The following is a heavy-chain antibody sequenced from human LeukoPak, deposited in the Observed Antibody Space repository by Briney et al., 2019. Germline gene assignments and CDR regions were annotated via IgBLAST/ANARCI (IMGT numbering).Heavy chain of an antibody. CDR2: FDPEDGET. J-gene: IGHJ4*02. V-gene: IGHV1-24*01. CDR1: GYTLTELS. CDR3: ATVTSFWSGYHIFDY. Sequence: ASVKVSCKVSGYTLTELSMHWVRQAPGKGLEWMGGFDPEDGETIYAQKLQGRVTMTEDTSTDTAYMELSSLRSEDTAVYYCATVTSFWSGYHIFDYWGQGTLVTVSS. D-gene: IGHD3-3*01.